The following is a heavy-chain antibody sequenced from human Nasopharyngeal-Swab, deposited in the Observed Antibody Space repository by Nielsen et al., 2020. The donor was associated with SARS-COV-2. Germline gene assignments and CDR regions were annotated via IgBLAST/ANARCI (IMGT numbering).Heavy chain of an antibody. J-gene: IGHJ4*02. CDR2: ISGSGDFI. V-gene: IGHV3-21*01. CDR3: ARDLERSPMVQGADY. D-gene: IGHD3-10*01. Sequence: GESLKISCAASGFTFSSYAMTWVRRAPGKGLEWVSSISGSGDFIYNADSLRGRFTISRDNAKNSLFLQMENLRAEDTAVYYCARDLERSPMVQGADYWGQGTLVTVSS. CDR1: GFTFSSYA.